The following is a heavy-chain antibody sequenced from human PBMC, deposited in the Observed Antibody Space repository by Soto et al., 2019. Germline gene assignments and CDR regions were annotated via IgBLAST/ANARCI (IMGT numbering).Heavy chain of an antibody. J-gene: IGHJ5*02. D-gene: IGHD3-3*01. V-gene: IGHV3-23*01. CDR1: GFTFSSYA. CDR3: AKDDYDFWSGDWFDP. Sequence: EVQLLESGGGLVQPGGSLRLSCAASGFTFSSYAMSWVHQAPGKGLEWVSAISGSGGSTYYADSVKGRFTISRDNSKNTLYLQMNSLRAEDTAVYYCAKDDYDFWSGDWFDPWGQGTLVTVSS. CDR2: ISGSGGST.